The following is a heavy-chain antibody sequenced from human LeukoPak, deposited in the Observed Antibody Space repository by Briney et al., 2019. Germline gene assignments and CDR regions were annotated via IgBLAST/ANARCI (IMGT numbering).Heavy chain of an antibody. CDR1: GYSISSGYY. D-gene: IGHD2-2*02. V-gene: IGHV4-38-2*02. CDR2: IYHSGST. J-gene: IGHJ4*02. Sequence: SETLSLTCTVSGYSISSGYYWGWIRQPPGKGLEWIGSIYHSGSTYYNPSLKSRVTISVDRSKNQFSLKLSSVTAADTAVYYCASQKGEYCSSTSCYKEYDYWGQGTLVTVSS. CDR3: ASQKGEYCSSTSCYKEYDY.